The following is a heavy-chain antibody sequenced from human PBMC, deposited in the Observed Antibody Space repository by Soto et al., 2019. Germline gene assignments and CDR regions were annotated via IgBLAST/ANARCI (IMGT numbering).Heavy chain of an antibody. CDR2: IYCDDDK. D-gene: IGHD5-12*01. V-gene: IGHV2-5*02. CDR1: GFSLTTYGVG. Sequence: QITLKETGPTLVNPTQTLTLTCTFSGFSLTTYGVGVGWIRQPPGKALEWLAFIYCDDDKRYSPSLKSRLTITKDTSKNQVALRMTNMDPVDTATYYCAHSRGYVGFDYWGQGILVTVSS. CDR3: AHSRGYVGFDY. J-gene: IGHJ4*02.